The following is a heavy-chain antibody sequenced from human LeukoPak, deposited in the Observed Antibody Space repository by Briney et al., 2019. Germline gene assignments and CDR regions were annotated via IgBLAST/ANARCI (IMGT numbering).Heavy chain of an antibody. CDR3: AWLGSSGSYMDY. CDR2: IHYSGRT. J-gene: IGHJ4*02. Sequence: PSETLSLTCTVSGGSISSSSYYWGWIRQPPGKGLEWIGSIHYSGRTYYNPPLKSRVTISVDTSKNQFSLKLNSVTAADTAVCYCAWLGSSGSYMDYWGQGTLVTVSS. D-gene: IGHD3-10*01. V-gene: IGHV4-39*01. CDR1: GGSISSSSYY.